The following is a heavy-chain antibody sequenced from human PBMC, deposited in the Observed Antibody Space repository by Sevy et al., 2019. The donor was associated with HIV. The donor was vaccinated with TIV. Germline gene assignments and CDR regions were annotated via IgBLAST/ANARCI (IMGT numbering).Heavy chain of an antibody. V-gene: IGHV3-21*01. CDR3: ARDGDGSGSYYKNSDAFDI. Sequence: GGSLRLSCAASGFTVSRYSMNWVRQAPGKGLEWVSSISRSSSYIYYADSVKGRFTISRDNAKNSLYLQMNSLRAEDTAVYYCARDGDGSGSYYKNSDAFDIWGQGTMVTVSS. D-gene: IGHD3-10*01. CDR2: ISRSSSYI. CDR1: GFTVSRYS. J-gene: IGHJ3*02.